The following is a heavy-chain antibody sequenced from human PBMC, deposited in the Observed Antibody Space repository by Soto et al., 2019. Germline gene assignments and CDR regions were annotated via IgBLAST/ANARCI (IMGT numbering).Heavy chain of an antibody. J-gene: IGHJ4*02. Sequence: VQLVESGGGVVQPGRSLRLSCAASGFTFSDYAMHWVRQAPGKGLAWVAVVSHDGRNTHYADSVKGRFTISRDSSKNTVSLEMTSLRAEDTGVYYCAKGGRQWLVTSDFNYWGQGALVTVSS. CDR2: VSHDGRNT. CDR1: GFTFSDYA. D-gene: IGHD6-19*01. CDR3: AKGGRQWLVTSDFNY. V-gene: IGHV3-30*18.